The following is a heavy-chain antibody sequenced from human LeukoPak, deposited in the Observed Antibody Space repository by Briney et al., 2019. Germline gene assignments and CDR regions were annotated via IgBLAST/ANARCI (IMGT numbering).Heavy chain of an antibody. CDR3: ARDGRRGFDMDV. CDR2: ISSSSSYI. V-gene: IGHV3-21*01. J-gene: IGHJ6*02. CDR1: GFTFSSYS. Sequence: GGSLRLSCAASGFTFSSYSMNWVRQAPGKGLEWVSSISSSSSYIYYADSVKGRFTISRDTAQNSLYLQMNSLRAEDTAVYYCARDGRRGFDMDVWGQGTTVTVSS.